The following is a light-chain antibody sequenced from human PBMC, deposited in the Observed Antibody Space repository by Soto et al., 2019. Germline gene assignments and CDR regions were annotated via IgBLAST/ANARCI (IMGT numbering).Light chain of an antibody. J-gene: IGKJ5*01. CDR3: QQLHGYPIT. CDR2: APS. CDR1: QGIATS. Sequence: ILLTQSPSSLSASVGDRVTLTCRASQGIATSFAWYQQKPGKAPKLLIYAPSNFQSGVPSRFSGSGSGTHFTLTISSLQPEDFATYYCQQLHGYPITFGQGTRLEIK. V-gene: IGKV1-9*01.